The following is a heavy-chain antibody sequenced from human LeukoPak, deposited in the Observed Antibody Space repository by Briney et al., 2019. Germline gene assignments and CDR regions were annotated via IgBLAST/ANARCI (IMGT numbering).Heavy chain of an antibody. J-gene: IGHJ4*02. Sequence: GGSLRLSCAASGFAFSRYSMNWVRQAPGEGLGWGSSISYSGPHMFYADSVRGRFTISRDNAENSLFLQMNSLRAEDTAVYFCASNDYRDEGIDSWGQGTLVTVSS. CDR1: GFAFSRYS. CDR3: ASNDYRDEGIDS. V-gene: IGHV3-21*01. D-gene: IGHD4-17*01. CDR2: ISYSGPHM.